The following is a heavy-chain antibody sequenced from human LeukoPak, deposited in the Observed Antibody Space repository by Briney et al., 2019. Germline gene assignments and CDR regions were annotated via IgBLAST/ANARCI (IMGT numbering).Heavy chain of an antibody. CDR2: INHSGST. J-gene: IGHJ4*02. V-gene: IGHV4-34*01. D-gene: IGHD4-17*01. CDR3: ARCGSMRTTMTGFDY. Sequence: TSSETLSLTCAVYGGSFSGYYWSWIRQPPGKGLEWIGEINHSGSTNYNPSLKSRVTISVDTSKNQFSLKLSSVTAADTAVYYCARCGSMRTTMTGFDYWGQGTLVTVSS. CDR1: GGSFSGYY.